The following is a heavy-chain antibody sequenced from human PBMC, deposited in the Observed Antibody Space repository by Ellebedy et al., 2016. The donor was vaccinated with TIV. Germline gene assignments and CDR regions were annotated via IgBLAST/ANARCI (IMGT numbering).Heavy chain of an antibody. J-gene: IGHJ6*02. Sequence: AASVKVSCKASGYTFTSYGISWVGQAPGQELEWMGWISAYNGNTNYAQKLQGRVTMTTDTSTSTAYMEMRGLRSDDTAVYYCARVYVRDYYYGMDVWGQGTTVTVSS. CDR3: ARVYVRDYYYGMDV. D-gene: IGHD3-10*02. CDR2: ISAYNGNT. CDR1: GYTFTSYG. V-gene: IGHV1-18*01.